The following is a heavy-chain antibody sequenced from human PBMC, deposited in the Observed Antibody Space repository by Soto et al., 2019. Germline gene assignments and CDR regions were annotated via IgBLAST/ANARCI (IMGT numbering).Heavy chain of an antibody. CDR1: GYTFTSYG. J-gene: IGHJ6*02. CDR3: ARDYDFWTGDYYYGMDV. CDR2: ISAYNGNT. D-gene: IGHD3-3*01. Sequence: GASVKVSCTASGYTFTSYGISWVRQAPGQGLEWMGWISAYNGNTNYAQKLQGRVTMTTDTSTSTAYMELRSLRSDDTAVYYCARDYDFWTGDYYYGMDVWGQGTTVTV. V-gene: IGHV1-18*01.